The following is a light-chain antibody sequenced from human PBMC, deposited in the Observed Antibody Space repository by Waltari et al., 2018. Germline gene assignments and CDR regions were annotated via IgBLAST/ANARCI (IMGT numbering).Light chain of an antibody. CDR3: QQYGSSPPYA. CDR2: GAS. CDR1: QSVSSSY. J-gene: IGKJ3*01. V-gene: IGKV3-20*01. Sequence: EIVLTQSPGTLSLSPGERATLSCRASQSVSSSYLAWYQQKPGQAPRLLIYGASRRAPGIPDRFSGRGSGTDFTLTISRLEPEDFAVYYCQQYGSSPPYAFGPGTKVDIK.